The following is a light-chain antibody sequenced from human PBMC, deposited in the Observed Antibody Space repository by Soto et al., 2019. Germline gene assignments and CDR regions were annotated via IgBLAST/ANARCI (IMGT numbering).Light chain of an antibody. Sequence: QPVLTQSPSASASLGASVKLTCTLSSGHSSYAIAWHQQQPEKGPRYLMKLNSDGSHSKGDGIPDRFSGSSSGAERYLTISSLQSEGEADYYCQTWGSYVIFGGGTKLTVL. V-gene: IGLV4-69*01. CDR2: LNSDGSH. CDR3: QTWGSYVI. CDR1: SGHSSYA. J-gene: IGLJ2*01.